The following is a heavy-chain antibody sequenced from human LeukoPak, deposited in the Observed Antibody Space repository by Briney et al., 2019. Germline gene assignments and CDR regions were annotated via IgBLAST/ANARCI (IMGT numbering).Heavy chain of an antibody. D-gene: IGHD3-22*01. CDR3: ARGFDYYDSSGYYYWSYYFDY. CDR2: IYPGDSDT. J-gene: IGHJ4*02. V-gene: IGHV5-51*01. CDR1: GYSFTSYW. Sequence: GESLKISCKGSGYSFTSYWIGWVRQMPGKGLEWMGIIYPGDSDTRSSPSFQGQVTISADKSISTAYLQWSSLKASDTAMYYCARGFDYYDSSGYYYWSYYFDYWGRGTLVTVSS.